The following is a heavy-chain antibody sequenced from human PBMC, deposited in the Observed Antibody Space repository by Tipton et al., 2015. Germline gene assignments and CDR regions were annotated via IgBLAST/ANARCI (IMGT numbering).Heavy chain of an antibody. J-gene: IGHJ5*02. D-gene: IGHD2-15*01. CDR1: GFPFSDYY. Sequence: GSLRLSCAASGFPFSDYYMSWIRQAPGKGLEWLSYISSSGSHIYYADSVKGRFTTSRDNTKNSLHLQMNSLRAEDTAVYYCARDFVGDHYASGGPTGYNWFDPWGQGTLVTVSS. CDR3: ARDFVGDHYASGGPTGYNWFDP. CDR2: ISSSGSHI. V-gene: IGHV3-11*04.